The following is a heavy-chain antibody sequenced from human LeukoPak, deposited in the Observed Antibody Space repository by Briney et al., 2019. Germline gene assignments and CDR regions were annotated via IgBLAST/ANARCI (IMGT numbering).Heavy chain of an antibody. CDR3: ASKRGYGDYGVSPFDY. J-gene: IGHJ4*02. CDR1: GYTFTGYY. CDR2: INPNSGGT. Sequence: GAPVKVSCKASGYTFTGYYMHWVRQAPGQGLEWMGWINPNSGGTNYAQKFQGRVTMTRDTSISTAYMELSRLRPDDTAVYYCASKRGYGDYGVSPFDYWGQGTLVTVSS. D-gene: IGHD4-17*01. V-gene: IGHV1-2*02.